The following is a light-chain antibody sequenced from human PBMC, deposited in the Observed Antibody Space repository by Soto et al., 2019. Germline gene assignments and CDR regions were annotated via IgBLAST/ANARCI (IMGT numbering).Light chain of an antibody. V-gene: IGLV1-51*01. Sequence: QSVLTQPPSVSAAPGQKVTISCSGSASNIGNNHVSWYQHLPGTAPRLLIYDNNERPSGIPERFSGSKSGTSATLDITGLQTGDEADYYCGTWDNSLSVVYVFGTGTKLTVL. CDR2: DNN. CDR1: ASNIGNNH. J-gene: IGLJ1*01. CDR3: GTWDNSLSVVYV.